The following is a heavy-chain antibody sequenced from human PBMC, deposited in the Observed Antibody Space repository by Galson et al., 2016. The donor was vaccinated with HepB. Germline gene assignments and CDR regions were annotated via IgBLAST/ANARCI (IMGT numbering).Heavy chain of an antibody. Sequence: QVQLQESGPGLVKPSETLSLTCTVSGGSISSDYWNWIRQPPGKGLEWVGDIHYRGGTKYNPSLKSRVTMSVDTSKKQFSLELRSVTAADTAMYYCARSNYGYSNPLGYWGQGTLVTVSS. CDR3: ARSNYGYSNPLGY. CDR1: GGSISSDY. J-gene: IGHJ4*02. V-gene: IGHV4-59*01. CDR2: IHYRGGT. D-gene: IGHD4-17*01.